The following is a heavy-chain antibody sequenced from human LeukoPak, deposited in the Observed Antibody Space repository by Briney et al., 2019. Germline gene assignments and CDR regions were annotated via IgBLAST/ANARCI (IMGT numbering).Heavy chain of an antibody. Sequence: ASVKVSCKASGYTFTSYGISWVRQAPGQGLEWMGWISAYNGNTNYAQKLQGRVTMTTDTSTSTAYMELRSLRSDDTAVYYCARDFPLVVGATTDYFDHWGQGTLVTVSS. D-gene: IGHD1-26*01. V-gene: IGHV1-18*01. CDR1: GYTFTSYG. CDR3: ARDFPLVVGATTDYFDH. J-gene: IGHJ4*02. CDR2: ISAYNGNT.